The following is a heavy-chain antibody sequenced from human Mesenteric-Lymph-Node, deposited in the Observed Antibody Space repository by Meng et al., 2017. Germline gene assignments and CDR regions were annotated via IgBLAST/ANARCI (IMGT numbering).Heavy chain of an antibody. CDR3: TTAVLGGSCVDY. D-gene: IGHD2-15*01. J-gene: IGHJ4*02. CDR1: GFTFSNAW. V-gene: IGHV3-15*01. Sequence: GESLKISCAASGFTFSNAWMSWVRQAPGKGLEWVGRIKSKTDGGTTDYAAPVKGRFTISRDDSKNTLYLQMNSLKTEDTAVYYCTTAVLGGSCVDYWGQGTLVTVSS. CDR2: IKSKTDGGTT.